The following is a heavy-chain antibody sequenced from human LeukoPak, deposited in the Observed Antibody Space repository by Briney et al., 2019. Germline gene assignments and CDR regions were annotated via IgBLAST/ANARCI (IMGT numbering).Heavy chain of an antibody. CDR1: EFTFSSYG. Sequence: GGSLTLSCAASEFTFSSYGMLWLRQAPGKGLDWVAAISPDGGNKYYADSVKGRFTISRDNSKNTLYLQMNSLRADDTAVCYCAREGFDPWGQGTLVTVSS. V-gene: IGHV3-30*03. J-gene: IGHJ5*02. CDR2: ISPDGGNK. CDR3: AREGFDP.